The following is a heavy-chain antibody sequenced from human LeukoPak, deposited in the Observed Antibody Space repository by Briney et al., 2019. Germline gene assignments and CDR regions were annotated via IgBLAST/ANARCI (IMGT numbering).Heavy chain of an antibody. CDR1: RYTFTRYV. V-gene: IGHV1-69*13. CDR2: IIASLGTA. J-gene: IGHJ5*02. D-gene: IGHD2-2*01. CDR3: ANINPIVVVPAAMDSFYWFDP. Sequence: SVRVCCKASRYTFTRYVISWVRQAPGQALEWMGGIIASLGTANYPQKFQGRVTITADESTSTAYMELSSLRSEDTAVYYCANINPIVVVPAAMDSFYWFDPWGQGTLVTVSS.